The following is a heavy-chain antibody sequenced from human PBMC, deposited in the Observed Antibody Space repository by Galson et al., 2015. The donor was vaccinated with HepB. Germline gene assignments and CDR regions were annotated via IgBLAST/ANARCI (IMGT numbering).Heavy chain of an antibody. V-gene: IGHV6-1*01. CDR2: TYYRTKWYS. CDR3: ARGRLGIEVSLFDP. CDR1: GDSVSRPTAS. D-gene: IGHD5/OR15-5a*01. J-gene: IGHJ5*02. Sequence: CAISGDSVSRPTASWNWIRQSPSRGLEWLGRTYYRTKWYSDSAVSVRSRITVNADTSKNQFSLQLNSVTPEDTAVYYCARGRLGIEVSLFDPWGQG.